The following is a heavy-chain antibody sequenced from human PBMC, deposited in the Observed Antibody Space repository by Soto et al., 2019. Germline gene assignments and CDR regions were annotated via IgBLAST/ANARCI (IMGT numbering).Heavy chain of an antibody. CDR3: ARGGGVGVGRSAAFDM. D-gene: IGHD3-3*01. CDR1: GYPVTAYY. J-gene: IGHJ3*02. V-gene: IGHV1-2*02. Sequence: QLHLVQSGAVVKKPGASVTVSCSASGYPVTAYYMHWVRQAPGRGLEWMGGINPATGAAKYTQTFQGRVTMTRDTSTSSVFMEVSGLTSEDTAVFYCARGGGVGVGRSAAFDMWGQGTLVTVSS. CDR2: INPATGAA.